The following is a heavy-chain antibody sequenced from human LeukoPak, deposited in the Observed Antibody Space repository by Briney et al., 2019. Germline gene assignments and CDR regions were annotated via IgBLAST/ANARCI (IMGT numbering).Heavy chain of an antibody. J-gene: IGHJ4*02. Sequence: SQILSLTCTVSGGSISSGDYYWIWIRQPPGKGLEWIGYIYYSGSTYYNPSLKSPVTMSVDTSKNQFSLKMSSVTAADTAVYYCASNYGSGSYHYFDYWVQGTLATVTS. CDR2: IYYSGST. V-gene: IGHV4-30-4*01. D-gene: IGHD3-10*01. CDR3: ASNYGSGSYHYFDY. CDR1: GGSISSGDYY.